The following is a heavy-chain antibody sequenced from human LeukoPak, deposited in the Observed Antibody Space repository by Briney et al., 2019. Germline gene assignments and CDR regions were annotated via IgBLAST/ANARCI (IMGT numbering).Heavy chain of an antibody. V-gene: IGHV1-46*01. D-gene: IGHD5/OR15-5a*01. CDR1: GYTFTSYY. CDR3: ARASSVWSVDY. J-gene: IGHJ4*02. Sequence: ASVKVSCKASGYTFTSYYMHWVRQAPGQGLEWMGIINPSGGSTSYAQKFQGRVTMTRDTSTSTDYMELSSLISEDTALYYCARASSVWSVDYWGQGTLVTVSS. CDR2: INPSGGST.